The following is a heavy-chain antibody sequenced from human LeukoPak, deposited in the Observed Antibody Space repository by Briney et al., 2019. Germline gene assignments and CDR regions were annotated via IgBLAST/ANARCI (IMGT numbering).Heavy chain of an antibody. CDR2: ISPSGGST. J-gene: IGHJ6*03. D-gene: IGHD2-21*01. CDR1: GYTLTSYY. Sequence: ASVKVSCKASGYTLTSYYMHWVRQAPGQGLEWMAIISPSGGSTFYAQKFQGRVTMTRDMSTSTVYMELSSLRSEDTAVYYCARGLASYMDVWGKGTTVTVSS. V-gene: IGHV1-46*01. CDR3: ARGLASYMDV.